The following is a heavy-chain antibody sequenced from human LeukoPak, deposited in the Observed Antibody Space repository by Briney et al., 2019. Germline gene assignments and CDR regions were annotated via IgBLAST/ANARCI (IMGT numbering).Heavy chain of an antibody. V-gene: IGHV1-8*01. CDR2: MNPNSGNT. CDR1: GYTFTSYD. J-gene: IGHJ5*02. Sequence: ASVKVSCTASGYTFTSYDINWVRQATGQGLEWMGWMNPNSGNTGYAQKFQGRVTMTRNTSISTAYMDLSSLRSEDTAVYYCARGRGSGWRLYNWFDPWGQGTLVTVSS. D-gene: IGHD6-19*01. CDR3: ARGRGSGWRLYNWFDP.